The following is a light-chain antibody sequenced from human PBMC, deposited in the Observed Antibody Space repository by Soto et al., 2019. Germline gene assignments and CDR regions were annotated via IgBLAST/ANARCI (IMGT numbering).Light chain of an antibody. CDR2: DVS. Sequence: QSALTQPASVSGSPGQSITISCTGTSSDVGGYNYVSWYQQHPGKAPKLMIYDVSNRPSGVSNRFSGSKSGNTASLTISGLQAEDEADYYCSLYTSNSIPVVFGGGTKLTVL. CDR3: SLYTSNSIPVV. J-gene: IGLJ2*01. CDR1: SSDVGGYNY. V-gene: IGLV2-14*01.